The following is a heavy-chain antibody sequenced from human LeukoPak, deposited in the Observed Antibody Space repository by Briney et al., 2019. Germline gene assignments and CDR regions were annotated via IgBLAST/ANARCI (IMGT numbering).Heavy chain of an antibody. V-gene: IGHV4-31*03. D-gene: IGHD2-2*01. Sequence: TLSLTCTVSGVSISDGRYYWAWIRQRPGKGLEWLGYKYYSGSAKYNPSLKSRLTISIDTPENQFSLHLTSVTAADTAIYYCAAPYCSGISCLDVFNVWGQGTLVSVSS. CDR2: KYYSGSA. J-gene: IGHJ3*01. CDR3: AAPYCSGISCLDVFNV. CDR1: GVSISDGRYY.